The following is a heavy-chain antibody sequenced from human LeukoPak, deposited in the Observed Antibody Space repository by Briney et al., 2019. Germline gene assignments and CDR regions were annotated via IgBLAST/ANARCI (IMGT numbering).Heavy chain of an antibody. V-gene: IGHV3-53*01. CDR3: ARGAGYNYPYYLDY. J-gene: IGHJ4*02. CDR1: GLTIGSRY. D-gene: IGHD5-24*01. Sequence: GGSLRLSCVASGLTIGSRYMNWVRQAPGKGLEWVSVIYGGGNIYYADSVKGRFTISRDNSKNSLYLQMNSLRAEDTAVYYCARGAGYNYPYYLDYWGQGTLVTVSS. CDR2: IYGGGNI.